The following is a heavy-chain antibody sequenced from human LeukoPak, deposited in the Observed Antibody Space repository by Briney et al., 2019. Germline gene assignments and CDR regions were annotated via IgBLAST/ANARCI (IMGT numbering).Heavy chain of an antibody. V-gene: IGHV1-2*02. CDR3: ARAWGQDQPPHWFDP. CDR2: INPNSGGT. D-gene: IGHD1-14*01. Sequence: ASVTVSCKASGYTFTVYYMHWVRQAPGQGLEWMGWINPNSGGTNYAQKFQGRVTMTRDTSISTAYMELSRLRSDDTAVYYCARAWGQDQPPHWFDPWGQGTLVTVSS. CDR1: GYTFTVYY. J-gene: IGHJ5*02.